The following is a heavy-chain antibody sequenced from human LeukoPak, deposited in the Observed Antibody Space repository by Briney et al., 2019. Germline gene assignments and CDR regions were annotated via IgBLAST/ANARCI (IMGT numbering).Heavy chain of an antibody. CDR3: ARVTVTPVGLDY. Sequence: ASVKVSCKASGYTFTDYYMHWVRQAPGQGLEWMGWINPNSGGTNYAQKFQGRVTMTTDTSISTAYMEVSRLRSDDTAVYYCARVTVTPVGLDYWGQGTLVTVSS. V-gene: IGHV1-2*02. CDR1: GYTFTDYY. CDR2: INPNSGGT. D-gene: IGHD4-17*01. J-gene: IGHJ4*02.